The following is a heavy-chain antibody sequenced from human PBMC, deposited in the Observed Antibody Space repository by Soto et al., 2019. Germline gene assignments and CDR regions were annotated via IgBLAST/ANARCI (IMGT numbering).Heavy chain of an antibody. V-gene: IGHV4-59*08. CDR3: ARVGPQWLVQY. CDR1: GGSISSYY. CDR2: IYYSGST. D-gene: IGHD6-19*01. Sequence: QVQLQESGPGLVKPSETLSLTCTVSGGSISSYYWSWIRQPPGKGLEWIGYIYYSGSTNYNPSLKSRVTLSVDTSKNQFSLKLSSVTAADTAVYYCARVGPQWLVQYWGQGTLVTVSS. J-gene: IGHJ4*02.